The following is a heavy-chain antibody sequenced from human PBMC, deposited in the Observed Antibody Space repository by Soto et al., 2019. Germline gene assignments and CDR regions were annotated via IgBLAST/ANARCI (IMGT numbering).Heavy chain of an antibody. CDR1: GGTFSSYA. CDR3: ARDGSGSYYYYYYGMDV. V-gene: IGHV1-69*06. Sequence: SVKVSCKASGGTFSSYAISWVRQAPGQGLEWMGGIIPIFGTANYTQKFQGRVTITADKSTSTAYMELSSLRSEDTAVYYCARDGSGSYYYYYYGMDVWGQGTTVTVSS. J-gene: IGHJ6*02. D-gene: IGHD3-10*01. CDR2: IIPIFGTA.